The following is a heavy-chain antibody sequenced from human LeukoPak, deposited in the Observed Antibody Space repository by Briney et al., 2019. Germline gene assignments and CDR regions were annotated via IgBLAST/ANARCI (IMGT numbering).Heavy chain of an antibody. CDR3: ARPGRAIFGAKSYYYYYMDV. J-gene: IGHJ6*03. D-gene: IGHD3-3*01. CDR2: ITPSSNII. Sequence: GGSLRLSCAASGFAFNFYTMNWVRQAPGKGLEWVSSITPSSNIIHYGDSVRGRFTISRDNSKNTLYLQMNSLRVEDAAVYYCARPGRAIFGAKSYYYYYMDVWGKGTTVTVSS. V-gene: IGHV3-21*01. CDR1: GFAFNFYT.